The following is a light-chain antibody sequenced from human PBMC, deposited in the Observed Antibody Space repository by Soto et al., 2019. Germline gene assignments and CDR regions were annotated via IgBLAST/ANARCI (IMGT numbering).Light chain of an antibody. CDR1: QTFRSSH. CDR3: QQYGTSRT. J-gene: IGKJ1*01. CDR2: AVS. V-gene: IGKV3-20*01. Sequence: VLTQSPGTLSLSPGESATLSCRAIQTFRSSHLAWYQQKPGQAPTLLIYAVSNRATGIPDRFSGSGSGTDFTLTISRLEPEDFAVYYCQQYGTSRTFGQGTKVEIK.